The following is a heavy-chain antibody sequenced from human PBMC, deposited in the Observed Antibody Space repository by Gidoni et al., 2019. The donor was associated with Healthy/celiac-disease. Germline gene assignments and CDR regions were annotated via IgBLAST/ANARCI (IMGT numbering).Heavy chain of an antibody. D-gene: IGHD3-10*01. CDR2: ISGSGGST. J-gene: IGHJ4*02. CDR3: AKAVGYAFGEFDY. CDR1: GFTFSSYA. Sequence: EVQLLESGGGLVQPGGSLRLSCAASGFTFSSYAMSWVRQAPGKGLEWVSAISGSGGSTYYADSVKGRFTSSRDNSKNTLYLQMNSLRAEDTAVYYCAKAVGYAFGEFDYWGQGTLVTVSS. V-gene: IGHV3-23*01.